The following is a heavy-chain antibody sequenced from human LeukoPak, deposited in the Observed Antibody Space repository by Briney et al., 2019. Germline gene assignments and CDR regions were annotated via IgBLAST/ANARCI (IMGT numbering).Heavy chain of an antibody. CDR2: IYYSGST. J-gene: IGHJ3*02. D-gene: IGHD3-22*01. Sequence: SETLSLTCTVSGGSISSYYWSWIRQPPGKGLEWIGYIYYSGSTNYNPSLESRVTISVDTSKNQFSLKLSSVTAADTAVYYCARDGWYYYDSSGENAFDIWGQGTMVTVSS. CDR3: ARDGWYYYDSSGENAFDI. V-gene: IGHV4-59*01. CDR1: GGSISSYY.